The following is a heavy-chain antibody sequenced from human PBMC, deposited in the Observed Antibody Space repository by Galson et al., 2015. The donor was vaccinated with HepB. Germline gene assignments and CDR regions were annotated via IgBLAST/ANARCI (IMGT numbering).Heavy chain of an antibody. CDR1: GYSFTSYW. CDR2: IYPGDSDT. V-gene: IGHV5-51*01. D-gene: IGHD6-13*01. J-gene: IGHJ6*02. CDR3: ARIAAAGFDRGYYYGMDV. Sequence: QSGAEVKKPGESLKISCKGSGYSFTSYWIGWVRQMPGKGLEWMGIIYPGDSDTRYSPSFQGQVTISADKPISTAYLQWSSLKASDTAMYYCARIAAAGFDRGYYYGMDVWGQGTTVTVSS.